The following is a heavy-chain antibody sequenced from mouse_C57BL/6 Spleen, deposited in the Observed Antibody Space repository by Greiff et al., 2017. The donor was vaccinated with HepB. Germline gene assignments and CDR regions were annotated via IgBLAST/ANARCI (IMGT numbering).Heavy chain of an antibody. CDR3: ARRGTGTVFDY. CDR2: INPSTGGT. D-gene: IGHD4-1*01. CDR1: GYSFTGYY. Sequence: VQLQQSGPELVKPGASVKISCKASGYSFTGYYMNWVKQSPEKSLEWIGEINPSTGGTTYNQKFKAKATLTVDKSSSTAYMQLKSLTSEDSAVYYCARRGTGTVFDYWGQGTTLTVSS. V-gene: IGHV1-42*01. J-gene: IGHJ2*01.